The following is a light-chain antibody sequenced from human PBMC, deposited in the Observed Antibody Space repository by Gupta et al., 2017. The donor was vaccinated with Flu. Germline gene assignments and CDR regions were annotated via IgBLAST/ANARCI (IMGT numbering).Light chain of an antibody. CDR2: GAS. V-gene: IGKV3-20*01. J-gene: IGKJ2*03. Sequence: EIVLPQPPGTLSLSPGERATLSCRASQSVSSSYLAWYQQKPGQAPRLLIYGASSRATGIPDRFSGSGSGTDFTLTISRLEPEDFAVYYCQQDGSSPYSFGQGTKLEIK. CDR1: QSVSSSY. CDR3: QQDGSSPYS.